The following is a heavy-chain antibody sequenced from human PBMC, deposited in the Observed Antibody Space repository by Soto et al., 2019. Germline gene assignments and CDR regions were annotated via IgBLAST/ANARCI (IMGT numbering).Heavy chain of an antibody. CDR1: GYTFTRYY. J-gene: IGHJ2*01. CDR2: INPSGGST. V-gene: IGHV1-46*01. Sequence: QVQLVQSGAEVKKPGASVKVSCKASGYTFTRYYIYWVRQAPEQGLEWMGVINPSGGSTRYAQKFQGRVSMTRDTATTTVYMEVSSLRSEDTAVYYCGRGAQTTVVMEITGYFDLWGRGTLVTVSS. D-gene: IGHD4-17*01. CDR3: GRGAQTTVVMEITGYFDL.